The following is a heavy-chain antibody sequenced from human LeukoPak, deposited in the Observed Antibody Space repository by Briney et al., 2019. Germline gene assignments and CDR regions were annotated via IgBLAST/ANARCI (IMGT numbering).Heavy chain of an antibody. CDR2: IYTSGST. J-gene: IGHJ5*02. Sequence: SQTLSLTCTVSGGSISSGSYYWSWIRQPAGKGLEWIGRIYTSGSTNYNPSLKSRVTISVDTSKNQFSLKLSSVTAADTAVYYCAREEEFTTRPWGQGTLVTVSS. V-gene: IGHV4-61*02. CDR3: AREEEFTTRP. CDR1: GGSISSGSYY. D-gene: IGHD3-22*01.